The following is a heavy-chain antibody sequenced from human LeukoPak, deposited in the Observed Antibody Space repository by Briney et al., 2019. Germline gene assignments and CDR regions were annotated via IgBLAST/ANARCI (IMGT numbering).Heavy chain of an antibody. D-gene: IGHD6-19*01. CDR2: ISSSGSTI. CDR3: ARVTAVAAPWVY. V-gene: IGHV3-48*04. Sequence: GGSLRLSCAASGFTFSSYGMNWARQAPGKGLEWVSYISSSGSTIQYADSVEGRFTISGDNAKNSLYLQMNSLRAEDTAVYYCARVTAVAAPWVYWGQGTQVTVSS. CDR1: GFTFSSYG. J-gene: IGHJ4*02.